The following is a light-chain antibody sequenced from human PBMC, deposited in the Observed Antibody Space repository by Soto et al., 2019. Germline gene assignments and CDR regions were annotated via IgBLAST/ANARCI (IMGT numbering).Light chain of an antibody. Sequence: QSVLTQPPSASGTPGQRVTISCSGSSSNIGSNYVYWYQQLPGTAPKLLIYRNNQRPSGVPDRFSGSKSGTSASLAISGLRSEDEADYFFAALYYCLSGVVFGGETKLTVL. CDR2: RNN. V-gene: IGLV1-47*01. CDR1: SSNIGSNY. CDR3: AALYYCLSGVV. J-gene: IGLJ2*01.